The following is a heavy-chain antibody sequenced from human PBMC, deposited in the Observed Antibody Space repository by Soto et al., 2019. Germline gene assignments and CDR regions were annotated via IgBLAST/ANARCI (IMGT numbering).Heavy chain of an antibody. J-gene: IGHJ4*02. Sequence: GASVRVSCKASGATFSNYALSWVRQATGQGLEWMGWLNPSSGDTGYAQKFQGRVTLTRNTSINTAYIELSSLTSDDTAVYYCATSGGGWYLYWGQGTLVTVSS. CDR1: GATFSNYA. CDR2: LNPSSGDT. V-gene: IGHV1-8*02. D-gene: IGHD6-19*01. CDR3: ATSGGGWYLY.